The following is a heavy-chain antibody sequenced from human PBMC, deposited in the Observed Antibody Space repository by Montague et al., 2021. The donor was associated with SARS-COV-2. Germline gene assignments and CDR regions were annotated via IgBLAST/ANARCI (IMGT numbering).Heavy chain of an antibody. J-gene: IGHJ4*02. Sequence: TLSLTCNVSGGSIRSGGYYWTWVRQHPGKGLEWIGNIYHSGSTYYNPSLKSRLTISVDTSKSQFSLKLNSVSAADTAVYYCASSYFGLQTQVDYWGQGTLVTVSS. CDR1: GGSIRSGGYY. CDR3: ASSYFGLQTQVDY. V-gene: IGHV4-31*03. D-gene: IGHD2/OR15-2a*01. CDR2: IYHSGST.